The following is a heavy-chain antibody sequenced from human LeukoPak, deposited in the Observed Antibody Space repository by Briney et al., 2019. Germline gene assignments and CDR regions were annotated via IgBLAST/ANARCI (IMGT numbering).Heavy chain of an antibody. D-gene: IGHD2-15*01. J-gene: IGHJ6*03. CDR2: LDESGRP. V-gene: IGHV4-39*07. CDR3: ARDLGGYPFFMDV. CDR1: GGSIRRGRHH. Sequence: PSETLSLACSVSGGSIRRGRHHWAWVRQPPGKGLEFIGSLDESGRPYYNAPLKSRVTISEDSSGKQFSLNLSSVTAADTAVYFCARDLGGYPFFMDVWGRGTTVIVSS.